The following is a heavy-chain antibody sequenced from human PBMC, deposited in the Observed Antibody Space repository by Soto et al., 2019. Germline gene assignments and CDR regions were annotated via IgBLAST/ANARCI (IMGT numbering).Heavy chain of an antibody. CDR1: GYTFTSYD. V-gene: IGHV1-8*01. D-gene: IGHD3-9*01. Sequence: ASVKVSCKASGYTFTSYDINWVRQATGQGLEWMGWMNPNSGNTGYAQKFQGRVTMTTDTSTSTAYMELRSLRSDDTAVYYCAREGVYYDILTGSKPFVNMDYCGQGTLVTVSS. J-gene: IGHJ4*02. CDR3: AREGVYYDILTGSKPFVNMDY. CDR2: MNPNSGNT.